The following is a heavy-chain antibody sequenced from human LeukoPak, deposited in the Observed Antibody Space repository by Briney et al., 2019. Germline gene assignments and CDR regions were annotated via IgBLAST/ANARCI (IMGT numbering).Heavy chain of an antibody. Sequence: SETLSLTCAVYGGSFSGYYWSWIRQPPGKGLEWIGYIYYSGSTNYNPSLKSRVTISVDTSKNQFSLKLSSVTAADTAVYYCARGQVGSSSWYGNEFDYWGQGTLVTVSS. CDR3: ARGQVGSSSWYGNEFDY. V-gene: IGHV4-59*01. J-gene: IGHJ4*02. CDR1: GGSFSGYY. D-gene: IGHD6-13*01. CDR2: IYYSGST.